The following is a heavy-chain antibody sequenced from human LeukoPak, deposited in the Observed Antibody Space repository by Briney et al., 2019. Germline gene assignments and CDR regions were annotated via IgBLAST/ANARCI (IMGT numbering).Heavy chain of an antibody. CDR3: AKGALYDSRGYFDY. Sequence: GGSLRLSCAASGFTFDDYAMHWVRQAPGKGLEWVSSISWNSGSIGYADFVKGRFTISRDNPKNSLYLQMNSLRAEDTALYYCAKGALYDSRGYFDYWGQGSLVTVSS. D-gene: IGHD3-22*01. J-gene: IGHJ4*02. CDR2: ISWNSGSI. V-gene: IGHV3-9*01. CDR1: GFTFDDYA.